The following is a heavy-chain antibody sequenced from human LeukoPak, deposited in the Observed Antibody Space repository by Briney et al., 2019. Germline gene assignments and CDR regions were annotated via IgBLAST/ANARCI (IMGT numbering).Heavy chain of an antibody. J-gene: IGHJ6*03. V-gene: IGHV4-4*07. D-gene: IGHD6-13*01. Sequence: SETLSLTCTVSGGSISSYYWSWIRQPAGKGLEWIGRIYTSGSTNYNPSLKSRVTISVDTSRNQFSLKLSSVTAADTAVYYCARVPSGYSSLMVMDVWGKGTTVTVSS. CDR1: GGSISSYY. CDR3: ARVPSGYSSLMVMDV. CDR2: IYTSGST.